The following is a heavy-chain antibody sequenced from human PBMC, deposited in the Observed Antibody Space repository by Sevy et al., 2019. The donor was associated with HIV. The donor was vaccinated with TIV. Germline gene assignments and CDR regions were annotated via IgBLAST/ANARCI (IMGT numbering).Heavy chain of an antibody. CDR3: TSGIAVVGTVYFDY. V-gene: IGHV3-73*01. Sequence: GGSLRLSCAVSGFTFSGSAMDWVRHTSGKGLEWLGRIRNQANNYTTTYAASVKGRCVISRDDSKNTAYLHMSNLKSEDTAVYYCTSGIAVVGTVYFDYWGRGTLVTVSS. CDR2: IRNQANNYTT. CDR1: GFTFSGSA. J-gene: IGHJ4*02. D-gene: IGHD6-19*01.